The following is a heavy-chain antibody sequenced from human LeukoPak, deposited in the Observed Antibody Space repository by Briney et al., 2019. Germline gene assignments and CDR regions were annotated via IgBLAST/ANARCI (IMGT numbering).Heavy chain of an antibody. CDR2: IYYSGST. Sequence: SETLSLTCTVSGGSISSSSYYWGWIRQPPGKGLEWIGSIYYSGSTYYNPSLKSRVTISVDTSKNQFSLKLSSVTAADTAVYYCARVAYCGGDCPSNAFDIWGQGTMVTVSS. J-gene: IGHJ3*02. V-gene: IGHV4-39*07. CDR3: ARVAYCGGDCPSNAFDI. CDR1: GGSISSSSYY. D-gene: IGHD2-21*02.